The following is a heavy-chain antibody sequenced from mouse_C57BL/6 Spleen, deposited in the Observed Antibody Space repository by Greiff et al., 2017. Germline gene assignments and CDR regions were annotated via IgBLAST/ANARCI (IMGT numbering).Heavy chain of an antibody. J-gene: IGHJ3*01. V-gene: IGHV1-80*01. CDR2: IYPGDGDT. D-gene: IGHD2-4*01. Sequence: VQLQESGAELVKPGASVKISCKASGYAFSSYWMNWVKQRPGKGLEWIGQIYPGDGDTNYNGKFKGKATLTADKSSSTAYMQLSSLTSEDSAVYFCARPIYYDYDVGFAYWGQGTLVTVSA. CDR3: ARPIYYDYDVGFAY. CDR1: GYAFSSYW.